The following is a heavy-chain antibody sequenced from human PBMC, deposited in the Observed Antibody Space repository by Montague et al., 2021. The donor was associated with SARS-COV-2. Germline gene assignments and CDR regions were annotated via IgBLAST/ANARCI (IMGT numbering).Heavy chain of an antibody. CDR3: ARGRRILLWFGELLSGGDYYGMDV. CDR1: GGSFSGYY. Sequence: SETLSLTCAVYGGSFSGYYWSSIRQPPGKGLKWIGEINHSGSTNYNSSLKSQVTISVDTSKNQFSLKLSSVTAADTAVYYCARGRRILLWFGELLSGGDYYGMDVWGQGTTVTVSS. J-gene: IGHJ6*02. CDR2: INHSGST. D-gene: IGHD3-10*01. V-gene: IGHV4-34*01.